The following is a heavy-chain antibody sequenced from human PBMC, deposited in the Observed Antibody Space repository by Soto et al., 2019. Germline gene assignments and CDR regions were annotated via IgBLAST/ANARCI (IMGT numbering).Heavy chain of an antibody. D-gene: IGHD3-3*01. V-gene: IGHV3-30*18. CDR3: AKDYGNEGKSPKYDFWSGSHPYYMDV. CDR2: ISYDGSNK. J-gene: IGHJ6*03. CDR1: GFTFSSYG. Sequence: PGGSLRLSCAASGFTFSSYGMHWVRQAPGKGLEWVAVISYDGSNKYYADSVKGRFTISRDNSKNTLYLQMNSLRAEDTAVYYCAKDYGNEGKSPKYDFWSGSHPYYMDVWGKGTTVTVSS.